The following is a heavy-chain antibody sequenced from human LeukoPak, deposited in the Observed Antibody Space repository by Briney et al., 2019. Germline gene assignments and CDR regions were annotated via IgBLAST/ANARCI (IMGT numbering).Heavy chain of an antibody. Sequence: PGGPLRLSCAASGFTVSSNYMSWVRQAPGKGLEWVSVIYSGGSTYYADSVKGRFTISRDNSKNTLYLQMNSLRAEDTAVYYCARDLGYCSGGSCGYWGQGTLVTVSS. J-gene: IGHJ4*02. V-gene: IGHV3-66*01. CDR1: GFTVSSNY. CDR2: IYSGGST. CDR3: ARDLGYCSGGSCGY. D-gene: IGHD2-15*01.